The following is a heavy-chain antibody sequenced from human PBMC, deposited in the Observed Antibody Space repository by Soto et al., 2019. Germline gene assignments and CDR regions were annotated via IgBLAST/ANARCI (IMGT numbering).Heavy chain of an antibody. D-gene: IGHD3-3*01. V-gene: IGHV6-1*01. CDR3: ARDPLVFRFLEWLLSPVDY. CDR1: GDSVSSNSAA. CDR2: TYYRSKWYN. J-gene: IGHJ4*02. Sequence: PSQTLLLTCAISGDSVSSNSAAWNWIRQSPSRGLEWLGRTYYRSKWYNDYAVSVKSRITINPDTSKNQFSLQLNAVTPEDTAVYYCARDPLVFRFLEWLLSPVDYWGQGTRVTVSS.